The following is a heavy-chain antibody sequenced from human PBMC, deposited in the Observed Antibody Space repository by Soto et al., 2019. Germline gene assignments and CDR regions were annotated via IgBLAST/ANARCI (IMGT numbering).Heavy chain of an antibody. CDR1: GGTFSSYA. D-gene: IGHD3-3*01. CDR3: ASCFGVVIKPSYYYYYYGMDV. J-gene: IGHJ6*02. Sequence: SAKASCKAPGGTFSSYALSWARHAPEQGLEWMGGIIPIFGTANYAQKFQGRVTITADESTSTAYMELSSLRSEDTAVYYCASCFGVVIKPSYYYYYYGMDVWGQGTTVTVSS. V-gene: IGHV1-69*13. CDR2: IIPIFGTA.